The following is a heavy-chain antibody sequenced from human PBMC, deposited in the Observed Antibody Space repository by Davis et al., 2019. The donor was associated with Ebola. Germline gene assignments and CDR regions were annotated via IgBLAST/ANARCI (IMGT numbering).Heavy chain of an antibody. D-gene: IGHD6-6*01. J-gene: IGHJ4*02. CDR3: ERVRNKQLVVSDY. V-gene: IGHV5-10-1*01. Sequence: VESLKISCQGSGYSFTSYWISWVRQMPGKGLEWMGRIDPSDSYTNYSPSFQGHVTISADKSISTAYLQWSSLKASDTAMYYCERVRNKQLVVSDYWGQGTLVTVSS. CDR1: GYSFTSYW. CDR2: IDPSDSYT.